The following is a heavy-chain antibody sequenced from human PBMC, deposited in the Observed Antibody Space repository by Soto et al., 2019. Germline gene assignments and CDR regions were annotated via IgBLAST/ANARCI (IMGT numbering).Heavy chain of an antibody. D-gene: IGHD3-16*02. V-gene: IGHV4-39*01. CDR3: ATETYYDYVWGSYRSY. CDR1: GGSISSSSYY. J-gene: IGHJ4*02. CDR2: IYYSGST. Sequence: SETLSLTCTVSGGSISSSSYYWGWIRQPPGKGLEWIGSIYYSGSTYYNPSLKSRVTISVDTSKNQFSPKLSSVTAADTAVYYCATETYYDYVWGSYRSYWGQGTLVTVSS.